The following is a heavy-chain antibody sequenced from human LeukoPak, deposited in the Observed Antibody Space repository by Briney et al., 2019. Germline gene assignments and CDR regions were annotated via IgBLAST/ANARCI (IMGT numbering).Heavy chain of an antibody. D-gene: IGHD1-26*01. V-gene: IGHV6-1*01. Sequence: SQTLSLTCAISGDSVSSNSAAWNWIRQSPSRGLEWLGRTYYRSKWYNDYAVSVKSRITINPDTSKNQFSLKLSSVTAADTAVYYCARRKYWWEPRDAFDIWGQGTMVTVSS. CDR2: TYYRSKWYN. J-gene: IGHJ3*02. CDR3: ARRKYWWEPRDAFDI. CDR1: GDSVSSNSAA.